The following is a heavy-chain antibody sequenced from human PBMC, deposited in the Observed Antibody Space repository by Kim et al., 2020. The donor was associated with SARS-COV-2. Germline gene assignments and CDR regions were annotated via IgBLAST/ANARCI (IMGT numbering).Heavy chain of an antibody. CDR2: IHHSGIT. J-gene: IGHJ4*02. CDR1: GDSISTSRW. D-gene: IGHD5-12*01. Sequence: SETLSLTCAVSGDSISTSRWWSWVRQPPGKGLEWIGEIHHSGITHYNPSLKSRVTISVDKSNNHFSLRLNSVTAAGTAVYHCASQGGYFIDYWGQGTLVT. CDR3: ASQGGYFIDY. V-gene: IGHV4-4*02.